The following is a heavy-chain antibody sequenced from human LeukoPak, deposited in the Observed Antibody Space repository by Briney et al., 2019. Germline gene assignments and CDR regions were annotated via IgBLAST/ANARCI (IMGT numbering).Heavy chain of an antibody. Sequence: SPTLPLNCTVPGGSISSGGYFCSSIPQPPLSLLEWIGYIYYSGSTYYNPSLKSRVTISVDTSKNQFSLKLSSVTAADTAVYYCARVGIVVAVDYWGQGTLVTVSS. D-gene: IGHD3-22*01. V-gene: IGHV4-31*03. CDR2: IYYSGST. J-gene: IGHJ4*02. CDR1: GGSISSGGYF. CDR3: ARVGIVVAVDY.